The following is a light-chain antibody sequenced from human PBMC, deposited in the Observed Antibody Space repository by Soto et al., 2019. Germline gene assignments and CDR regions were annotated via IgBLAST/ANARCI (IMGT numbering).Light chain of an antibody. CDR1: QTISSW. J-gene: IGKJ1*01. CDR2: KAS. CDR3: QHYNSYPVT. Sequence: DIQMTQSPSTLSGSVGDRVTITCRACQTISSWLAWYQQKPGKAPKLLIYKASTLESGVPSRFSGSGSGTAFTLTISSLQPDDFATYYCQHYNSYPVTFGQGTKVDIK. V-gene: IGKV1-5*03.